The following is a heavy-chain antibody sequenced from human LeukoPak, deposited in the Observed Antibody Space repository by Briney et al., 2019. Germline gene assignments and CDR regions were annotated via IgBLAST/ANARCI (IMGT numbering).Heavy chain of an antibody. V-gene: IGHV3-21*01. J-gene: IGHJ4*02. CDR2: ISSSSNYI. CDR1: GLTFSSYS. D-gene: IGHD3-10*01. Sequence: PGGSLRLSCAASGLTFSSYSMNWVRQAPGKGLEWVSSISSSSNYIYYADSVKGRFTISRDNAKNSLYLQMNSLRAEDTAVYYCARVPHAMVPGVIITEFYFDYRGQGTLVTVSS. CDR3: ARVPHAMVPGVIITEFYFDY.